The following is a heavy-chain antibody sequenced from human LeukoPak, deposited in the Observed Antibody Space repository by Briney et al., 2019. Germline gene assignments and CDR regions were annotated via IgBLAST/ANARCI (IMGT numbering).Heavy chain of an antibody. Sequence: SETLSLTCAVYGGSFSGYYWSWIRQPPGKGLEWIGEINHSGSTNYNPSLKSRVTISVDTSKNQFSLKLSSVTAADTAVYYCARVRGNSERAFDYWGQGTLVTVSP. J-gene: IGHJ4*02. CDR1: GGSFSGYY. CDR3: ARVRGNSERAFDY. V-gene: IGHV4-34*01. CDR2: INHSGST. D-gene: IGHD4-23*01.